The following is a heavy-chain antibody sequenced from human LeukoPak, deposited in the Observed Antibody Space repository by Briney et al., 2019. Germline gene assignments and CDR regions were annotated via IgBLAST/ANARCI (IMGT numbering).Heavy chain of an antibody. Sequence: SETLSLTCTVSGGSISSYYWSWIRQPPGKGLEWIGYIYYSGSTNYNPSLKSRVTISVDTSKNQFSLKLSSATAADTAVYYCARGYGSDDAFDIWGQGTMVTVSS. J-gene: IGHJ3*02. CDR2: IYYSGST. V-gene: IGHV4-59*01. D-gene: IGHD4-17*01. CDR3: ARGYGSDDAFDI. CDR1: GGSISSYY.